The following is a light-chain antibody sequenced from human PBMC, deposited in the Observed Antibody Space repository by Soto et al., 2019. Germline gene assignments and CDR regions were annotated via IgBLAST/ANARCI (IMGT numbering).Light chain of an antibody. CDR1: QSVSSN. CDR2: GAS. CDR3: QQSFINPAT. V-gene: IGKV3-15*01. J-gene: IGKJ5*01. Sequence: EIVMTQSPATLSVSPGERATLSCRASQSVSSNLAWYQQKPGQAPTLLIYGASARATGIPARFSGSGSGTEFTLTISSLQSEDFATYYCQQSFINPATFGQGTRLEIK.